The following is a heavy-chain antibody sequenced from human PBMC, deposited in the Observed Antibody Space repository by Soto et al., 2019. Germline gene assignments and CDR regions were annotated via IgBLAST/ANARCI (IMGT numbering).Heavy chain of an antibody. CDR3: ARSSNRNYYYYGMDV. J-gene: IGHJ6*02. Sequence: QVQLQESGPGLVQPSETLSLTCTVSGGSISGHYWGWIRQSPGKGLEWIGYIYYSGSTTYNPSLQSRVTISVDTSKNQFSLNLSSVTAADTAVYYCARSSNRNYYYYGMDVWGQGTTVIVSS. CDR2: IYYSGST. V-gene: IGHV4-59*11. CDR1: GGSISGHY. D-gene: IGHD4-4*01.